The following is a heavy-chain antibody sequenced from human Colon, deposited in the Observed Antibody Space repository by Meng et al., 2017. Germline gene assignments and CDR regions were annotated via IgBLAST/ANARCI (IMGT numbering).Heavy chain of an antibody. CDR1: GFTFSNYG. CDR2: IRFDGTIQ. Sequence: VQLGGSGGGVVQPGSSLSLSCAASGFTFSNYGLHGVRQAPGKGLEWVAHIRFDGTIQYYVQFVKGRFTVSRDDSKSTLYLQMDSLRVEDTAVYYCARDIYNSGGKYFDLWGRGTLVTVSS. CDR3: ARDIYNSGGKYFDL. J-gene: IGHJ2*01. D-gene: IGHD2-15*01. V-gene: IGHV3-33*01.